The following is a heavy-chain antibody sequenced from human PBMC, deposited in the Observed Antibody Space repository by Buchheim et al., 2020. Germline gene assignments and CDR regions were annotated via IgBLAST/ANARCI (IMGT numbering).Heavy chain of an antibody. Sequence: QVQLVESGGGVVQPGRSLRLSCAASGFTFSSYGMHWVRQAPGKGLEWVAGIWYDGSNKYYADSVKGRFTISRDNSKNTLYLQMNSLRAEDTAVYYCARGGYCSGGSCLVYYYYGMDVWGQGTT. D-gene: IGHD2-15*01. CDR2: IWYDGSNK. V-gene: IGHV3-33*01. CDR1: GFTFSSYG. CDR3: ARGGYCSGGSCLVYYYYGMDV. J-gene: IGHJ6*02.